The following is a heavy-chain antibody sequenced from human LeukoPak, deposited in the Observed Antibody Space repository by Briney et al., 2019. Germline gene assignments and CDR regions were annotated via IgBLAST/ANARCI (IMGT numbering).Heavy chain of an antibody. D-gene: IGHD3-22*01. CDR1: GYTFTSYD. CDR2: MNPNSGNT. Sequence: ASVKVSCKASGYTFTSYDINWVRQATGQGLEWMGWMNPNSGNTGYAQKFQGRVTMTRDTSTSTVYMELSSLRSEDTAVYYCARGTMIVVAPGGYWGQGTLVTVSS. CDR3: ARGTMIVVAPGGY. V-gene: IGHV1-8*01. J-gene: IGHJ4*02.